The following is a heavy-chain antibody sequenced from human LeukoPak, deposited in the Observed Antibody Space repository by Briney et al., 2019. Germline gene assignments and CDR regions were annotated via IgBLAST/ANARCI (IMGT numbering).Heavy chain of an antibody. CDR1: GFTFDDYA. CDR3: AKDMVAAGHDAFDI. D-gene: IGHD6-13*01. CDR2: ISWNSGSI. J-gene: IGHJ3*02. Sequence: PGGSLRLSCAASGFTFDDYAMHWIRQAPGKGLEWVSGISWNSGSIGYADSVKGRFTISRDNAKNSLYLQMNSLRAEDTALYYCAKDMVAAGHDAFDIWGQGTMVTVSS. V-gene: IGHV3-9*01.